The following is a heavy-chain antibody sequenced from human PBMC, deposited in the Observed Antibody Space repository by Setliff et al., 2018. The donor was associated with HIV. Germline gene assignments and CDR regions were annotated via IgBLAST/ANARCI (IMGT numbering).Heavy chain of an antibody. CDR3: ARDRFAVAGTYDYYGMDV. CDR1: GYTFTSYA. D-gene: IGHD6-19*01. J-gene: IGHJ6*02. Sequence: ASVKVSCKASGYTFTSYAMHWVRQAPGQRLEWMGWINAGNGNTKYSQKFQGRVTMTTDTSTSTAYMELRSLRSDDTAVYYCARDRFAVAGTYDYYGMDVWGQGTTGTAP. V-gene: IGHV1-3*01. CDR2: INAGNGNT.